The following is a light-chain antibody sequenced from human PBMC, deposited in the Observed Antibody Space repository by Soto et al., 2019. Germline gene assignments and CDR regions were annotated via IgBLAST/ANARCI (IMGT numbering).Light chain of an antibody. CDR1: QSLVYSDGNTY. Sequence: DVVMTQSPLSLSVTLGQPASISCRSSQSLVYSDGNTYLHWFRQRPGQPPRRLIHRVSNRDSGVADRLSGSGSGTDFTLKISRVEAEDVGVYYCLRGTHIPPWTFGQGTKVEI. CDR3: LRGTHIPPWT. CDR2: RVS. J-gene: IGKJ1*01. V-gene: IGKV2-30*01.